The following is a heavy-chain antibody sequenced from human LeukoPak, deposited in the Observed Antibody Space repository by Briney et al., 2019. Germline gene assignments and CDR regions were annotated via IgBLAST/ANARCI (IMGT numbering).Heavy chain of an antibody. J-gene: IGHJ4*02. Sequence: ASVKLSCRASGYTFTSYGISWVRQAPGQGLEWMGWISAYNGNTNYAQKLQGRLTMTTDTSTSTAYMEVRSLRSDDTAVYYCARALSDDFWSAYQDYWGQGTLVTVSS. V-gene: IGHV1-18*01. CDR3: ARALSDDFWSAYQDY. CDR2: ISAYNGNT. CDR1: GYTFTSYG. D-gene: IGHD3-3*01.